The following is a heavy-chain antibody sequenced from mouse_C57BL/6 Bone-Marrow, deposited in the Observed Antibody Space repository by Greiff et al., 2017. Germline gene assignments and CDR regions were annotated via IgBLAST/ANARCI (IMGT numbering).Heavy chain of an antibody. Sequence: EVQRVESGGDLVKPGGSLKLSCAASGFTFSSYGMSWVRQTPDKRLEWVATISSGVSYTYYPDSVKGRFTISRDNAKNTLYLQMSSLKSEDTAMYYCARRGNYAYWYFDVWGTGTTVTVSS. J-gene: IGHJ1*03. CDR1: GFTFSSYG. CDR3: ARRGNYAYWYFDV. D-gene: IGHD2-1*01. CDR2: ISSGVSYT. V-gene: IGHV5-6*01.